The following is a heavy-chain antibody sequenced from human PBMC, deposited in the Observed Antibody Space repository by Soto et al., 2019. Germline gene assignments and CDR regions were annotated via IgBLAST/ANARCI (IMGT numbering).Heavy chain of an antibody. CDR1: GFSVRTNY. V-gene: IGHV3-53*01. Sequence: GGSLRLSCEASGFSVRTNYMSSVRQAPGKGLEWVSVFESGGSIYYADSVKGRFIISRDYAKNTVYLQMNGLRADDTAVYYCARAGVTPHFFDYWGQGTLVTVSS. CDR2: FESGGSI. D-gene: IGHD2-21*02. CDR3: ARAGVTPHFFDY. J-gene: IGHJ4*02.